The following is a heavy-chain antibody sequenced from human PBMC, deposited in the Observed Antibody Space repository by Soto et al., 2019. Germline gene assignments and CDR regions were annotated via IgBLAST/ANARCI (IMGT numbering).Heavy chain of an antibody. Sequence: GGSLRLSCAASGFTFSSYAMHWVRQAPGKGLEWVAVISYDGSNKYYADSVKGRFTISRDNSKNTLYLQMNSLRAEDTAVYYCARDVSLLLQYYFDYWGQGTLVTVSS. V-gene: IGHV3-30-3*01. CDR3: ARDVSLLLQYYFDY. D-gene: IGHD2-15*01. J-gene: IGHJ4*02. CDR1: GFTFSSYA. CDR2: ISYDGSNK.